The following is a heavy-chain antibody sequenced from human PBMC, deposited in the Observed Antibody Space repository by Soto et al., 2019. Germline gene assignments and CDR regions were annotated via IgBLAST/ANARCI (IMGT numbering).Heavy chain of an antibody. V-gene: IGHV1-2*01. CDR1: GFTFSAYY. CDR2: INPNSVGT. J-gene: IGHJ6*02. CDR3: ARSLLDEYSSSWRSAYYGMDV. Sequence: QVQLVQSGAEVKKPGASVKVSCKASGFTFSAYYFYWVRQAPGQGLEWIGWINPNSVGTNNAQKFQGRVTSTSDTSSCSVYMELSALISDATSVYFCARSLLDEYSSSWRSAYYGMDVWGQGPTVTVSS. D-gene: IGHD2-2*01.